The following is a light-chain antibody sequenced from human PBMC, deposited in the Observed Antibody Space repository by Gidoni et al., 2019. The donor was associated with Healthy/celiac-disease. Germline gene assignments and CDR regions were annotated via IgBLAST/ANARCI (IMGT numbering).Light chain of an antibody. V-gene: IGKV3-15*01. CDR2: GAS. Sequence: EIVMTQSPATLSVSPGERATLSCRASQRVSSSLAWYQQKPGKAPRLLIYGASTRATGIPARVSGSGSGTEFTLTISSLQSEDFAVYYCQQYNNWPLTFGQGTKVEIK. J-gene: IGKJ1*01. CDR1: QRVSSS. CDR3: QQYNNWPLT.